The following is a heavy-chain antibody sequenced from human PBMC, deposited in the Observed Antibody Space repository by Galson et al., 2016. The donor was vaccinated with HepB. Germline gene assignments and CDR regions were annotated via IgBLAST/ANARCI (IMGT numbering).Heavy chain of an antibody. J-gene: IGHJ4*02. CDR1: GLTLDPYA. CDR2: ISYNSGVK. D-gene: IGHD4-17*01. Sequence: SLRLSCAASGLTLDPYAMHWVRQPPGKGLEWVSGISYNSGVKAYADSVKGRFTISRDDAKNSLYLQMNSLRPEDTAFYYCAKGGGDYTIYYFDYRGQGALVTVSS. CDR3: AKGGGDYTIYYFDY. V-gene: IGHV3-9*01.